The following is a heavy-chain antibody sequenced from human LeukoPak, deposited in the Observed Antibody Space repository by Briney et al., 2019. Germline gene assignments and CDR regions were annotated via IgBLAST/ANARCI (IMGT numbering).Heavy chain of an antibody. V-gene: IGHV3-11*01. CDR3: ASSGYYDSTNWFDP. Sequence: GGSLRLSCAASGFTISDYYMTWIRQAPGKGLEWVSYISSSGSTIYYADSVKGRFTISRDNAKNSLYLQMNSLRAEDTAVYYCASSGYYDSTNWFDPWGQGTLVTVSS. J-gene: IGHJ5*02. D-gene: IGHD3-22*01. CDR2: ISSSGSTI. CDR1: GFTISDYY.